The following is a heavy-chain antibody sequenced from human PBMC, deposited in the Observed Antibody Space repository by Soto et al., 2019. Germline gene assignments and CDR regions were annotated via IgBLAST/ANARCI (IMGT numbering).Heavy chain of an antibody. V-gene: IGHV1-69*01. CDR1: GGSFREYA. Sequence: QVQLVQSGAEVKKPGSSVKVSCKVSGGSFREYAISWVRQAPGQGLEWMGGIIPMFGTPNYAQKFQGRVMIIADESTSTGYMELSSLTSDDTAVYYCARDSTAMITTSFDYWGQGTLVTVSS. CDR3: ARDSTAMITTSFDY. CDR2: IIPMFGTP. D-gene: IGHD3-16*01. J-gene: IGHJ4*02.